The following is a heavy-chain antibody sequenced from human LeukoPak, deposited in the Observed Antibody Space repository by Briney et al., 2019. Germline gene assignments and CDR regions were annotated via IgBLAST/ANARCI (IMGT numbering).Heavy chain of an antibody. D-gene: IGHD5-18*01. V-gene: IGHV1-69*05. CDR2: IIPIFGTA. CDR3: ARERGHGYSYDQAGYMDV. J-gene: IGHJ6*03. Sequence: SVKFSCKASGGTFSSYAISWVRQAPGQGLEWMGGIIPIFGTANYAQKFQGRVTITTDESTSTAYMELSSLRPEDTAVYYCARERGHGYSYDQAGYMDVWGKGTTVTVSS. CDR1: GGTFSSYA.